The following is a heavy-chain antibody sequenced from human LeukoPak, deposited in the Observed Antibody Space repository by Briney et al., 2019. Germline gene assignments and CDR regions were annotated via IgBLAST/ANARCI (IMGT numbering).Heavy chain of an antibody. V-gene: IGHV1-18*01. Sequence: GASVKVSCKASGYTFTSYGISWVRQAPGQGLEWMGWISAYNGNTNYAQKLQGRVTMTTDTSTSTAYMELRSLRSDDTAVYYCARAITMIVVANKIYFDYWGQGTLVTVSS. D-gene: IGHD3-22*01. CDR1: GYTFTSYG. CDR3: ARAITMIVVANKIYFDY. CDR2: ISAYNGNT. J-gene: IGHJ4*02.